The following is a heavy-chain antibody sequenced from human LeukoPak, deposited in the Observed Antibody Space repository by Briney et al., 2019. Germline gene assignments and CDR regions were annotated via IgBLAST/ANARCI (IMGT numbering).Heavy chain of an antibody. CDR1: GYTFTSYG. V-gene: IGHV1-18*01. CDR3: ARDWRPGTFYYYYYGMDV. Sequence: ASVKVSCKASGYTFTSYGISWVRQAPGQGLEWMGWISAYNGNTNYAQKLQGRVTMTTDTSTSTAYMELRSLRSDGTAVYYCARDWRPGTFYYYYYGMDVWGQGTTVTVSS. D-gene: IGHD6-13*01. CDR2: ISAYNGNT. J-gene: IGHJ6*02.